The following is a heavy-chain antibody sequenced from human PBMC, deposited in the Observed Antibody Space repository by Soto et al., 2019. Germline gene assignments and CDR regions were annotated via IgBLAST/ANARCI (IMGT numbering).Heavy chain of an antibody. D-gene: IGHD6-13*01. CDR3: ARDLRKYSSSKKWPNWFNP. V-gene: IGHV4-31*03. CDR1: GGSISSGGYY. CDR2: IYYSGST. Sequence: SETLSLTCTVSGGSISSGGYYWSWIRQHPGKGLEWIGYIYYSGSTYYNPSLKSRVTISVDTSKNQFSLKLSSVTAADTAVYFCARDLRKYSSSKKWPNWFNPWRKVNLVTVCS. J-gene: IGHJ5*02.